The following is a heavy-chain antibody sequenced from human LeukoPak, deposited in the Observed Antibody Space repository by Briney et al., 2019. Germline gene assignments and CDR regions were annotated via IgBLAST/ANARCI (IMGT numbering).Heavy chain of an antibody. D-gene: IGHD6-13*01. CDR2: KAHDGKDK. CDR1: GYTFNVYA. J-gene: IGHJ4*02. V-gene: IGHV3-30-3*02. CDR3: AKRYSSSWYYFDY. Sequence: PGGPLRLSCGASGYTFNVYAMLGVRQAPGKGLVWVAVKAHDGKDKRYADSVKGRFTISRDNSKNTLSLQMNSLRAEDTAVYYCAKRYSSSWYYFDYWGQGTLVTVSS.